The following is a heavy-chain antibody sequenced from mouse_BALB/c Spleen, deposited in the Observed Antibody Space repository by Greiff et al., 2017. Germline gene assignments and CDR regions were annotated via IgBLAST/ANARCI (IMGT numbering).Heavy chain of an antibody. Sequence: VQLQQSGPELVKPGASVRISCKASGYTFTSYYIHWVKQRPGQGLEWIGWIYPGNVNTKYNEKFKGKATLTADKSSSTAYMQLSSLTSEDSAVYFCARSGGYDAMDYWGQGTSVTVSS. D-gene: IGHD1-1*02. CDR3: ARSGGYDAMDY. CDR2: IYPGNVNT. J-gene: IGHJ4*01. V-gene: IGHV1S56*01. CDR1: GYTFTSYY.